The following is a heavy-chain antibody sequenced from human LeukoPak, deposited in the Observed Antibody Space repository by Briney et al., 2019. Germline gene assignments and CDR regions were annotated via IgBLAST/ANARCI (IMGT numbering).Heavy chain of an antibody. CDR2: IHYSGNT. CDR1: GDSISSNSYY. D-gene: IGHD5-18*01. CDR3: ARQGGYSYGSKNWFDP. J-gene: IGHJ5*02. Sequence: SETLSLTCSVSGDSISSNSYYWGWICQPPGKALEWIGSIHYSGNTFYNPSLKSRVTISVDTSKNQFSLKLSSVTAADTAVYYCARQGGYSYGSKNWFDPGGQGTLVTVSS. V-gene: IGHV4-39*01.